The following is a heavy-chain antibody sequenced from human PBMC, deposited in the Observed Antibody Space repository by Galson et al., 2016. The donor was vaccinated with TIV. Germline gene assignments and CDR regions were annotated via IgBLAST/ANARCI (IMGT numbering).Heavy chain of an antibody. CDR1: GFMFTSSA. Sequence: SVKVSCKASGFMFTSSAMQWVRQARGERLEWIGWIAVGSGDTDHAQKFQERVTFIRDMSTRTVYMELRSLRSEDTAVYYCAAGHWYSGSSSQKRFYFDYWSQGTLVTVSS. CDR2: IAVGSGDT. CDR3: AAGHWYSGSSSQKRFYFDY. V-gene: IGHV1-58*02. J-gene: IGHJ4*02. D-gene: IGHD1-26*01.